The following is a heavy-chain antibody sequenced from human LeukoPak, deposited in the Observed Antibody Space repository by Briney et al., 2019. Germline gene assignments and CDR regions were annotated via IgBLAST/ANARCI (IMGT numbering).Heavy chain of an antibody. CDR1: GFTFSSYA. V-gene: IGHV3-48*01. J-gene: IGHJ4*02. CDR2: ISSSGSTI. Sequence: GGSLRLSCAASGFTFSSYAMSWVRQAPGKGLEWVSYISSSGSTIYYADSVKGRFTISRDSSKNTLYLQMNSLRAEDTAVYYCARDMRLGWAMVRGVSRFFDYWGQGTLVTVSS. CDR3: ARDMRLGWAMVRGVSRFFDY. D-gene: IGHD3-10*01.